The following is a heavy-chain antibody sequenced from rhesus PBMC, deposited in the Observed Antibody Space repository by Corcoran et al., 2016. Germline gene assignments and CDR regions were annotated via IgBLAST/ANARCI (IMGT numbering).Heavy chain of an antibody. CDR1: GSPCRCRSW. D-gene: IGHD1-1*01. Sequence: QVQPQESGPALLKPSDTLSLTCGVFGSPCRCRSWWSWIRQSPGKGLEWIGGASGGDGRTAYSPSLKSRVFISKDTSKNHFSLTLISVTVADTALYFCGQPPTTTENRFDVWGPGVLVTVSS. J-gene: IGHJ5-1*01. CDR2: ASGGDGRT. V-gene: IGHV4-93*01. CDR3: GQPPTTTENRFDV.